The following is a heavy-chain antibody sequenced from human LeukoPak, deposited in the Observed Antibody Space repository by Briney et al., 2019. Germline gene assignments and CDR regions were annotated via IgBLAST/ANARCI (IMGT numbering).Heavy chain of an antibody. CDR3: ARSFLREEYYYYGMDV. D-gene: IGHD2/OR15-2a*01. V-gene: IGHV1-2*06. CDR1: GYTCTCYY. CDR2: INPNSGGT. J-gene: IGHJ6*02. Sequence: GASVKVSCKASGYTCTCYYMHWVRQAPGQGLEWMGRINPNSGGTNYAQKFQGRVTMTRDTSISTAYMELSRLRSDDTAVYYCARSFLREEYYYYGMDVWGQGTTVTVSS.